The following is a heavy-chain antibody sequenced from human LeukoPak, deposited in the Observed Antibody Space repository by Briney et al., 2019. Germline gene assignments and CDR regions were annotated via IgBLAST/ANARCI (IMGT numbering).Heavy chain of an antibody. Sequence: ASVKVSCKASGYTFTSYAMHWVRQAPGQGLEWMGWINPNSGGTNYAQKFQGWVTMTRDTSISTAYMELSRLRSDDTAVYYCARVGTTVTTDGMDVWGQGTTVTVSS. J-gene: IGHJ6*02. CDR2: INPNSGGT. CDR1: GYTFTSYA. D-gene: IGHD4-17*01. V-gene: IGHV1-2*04. CDR3: ARVGTTVTTDGMDV.